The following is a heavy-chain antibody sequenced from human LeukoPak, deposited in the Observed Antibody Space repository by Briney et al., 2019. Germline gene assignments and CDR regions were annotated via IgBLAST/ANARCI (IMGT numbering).Heavy chain of an antibody. V-gene: IGHV4-59*01. D-gene: IGHD6-19*01. CDR2: IYYSGST. Sequence: KSSETLSLTCTVSGGSISSYYWSWIRQPPGKGLEWIGYIYYSGSTNYNPSLKSRVTISVDTSKNQFSLKLSSVTAADTAVYYCARVGGSGWYGVDYWGQGTLVTVSS. CDR1: GGSISSYY. CDR3: ARVGGSGWYGVDY. J-gene: IGHJ4*02.